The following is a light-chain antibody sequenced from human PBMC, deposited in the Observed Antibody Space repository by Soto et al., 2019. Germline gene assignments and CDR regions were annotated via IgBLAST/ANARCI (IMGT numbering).Light chain of an antibody. Sequence: EVVMTQSPATLSVSPMEIATLSFMASQSVNYNLAWYQQKPGQAPRLLVYGASTRATGIPARFSGSGSGTEFTLTISSLQSEDFAVYYCQQYNNWPPWTFGQGTKVDI. J-gene: IGKJ1*01. CDR1: QSVNYN. CDR3: QQYNNWPPWT. CDR2: GAS. V-gene: IGKV3-15*01.